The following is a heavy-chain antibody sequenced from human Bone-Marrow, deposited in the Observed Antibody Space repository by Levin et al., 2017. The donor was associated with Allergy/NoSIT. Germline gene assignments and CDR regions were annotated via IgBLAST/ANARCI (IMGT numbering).Heavy chain of an antibody. CDR3: ARDKVVGFCSGGSCYDRAGWFDP. Sequence: SSETLSLTCSVSGGSIRAGGYYWSWIRQLPGKGLEWIGYIYYTGSTAYNPSLNSRVSISIDTSKNQFSLTLSSVSTADTAVYYCARDKVVGFCSGGSCYDRAGWFDPWGQGILVTVSS. V-gene: IGHV4-30-4*01. D-gene: IGHD2-15*01. CDR2: IYYTGST. CDR1: GGSIRAGGYY. J-gene: IGHJ5*02.